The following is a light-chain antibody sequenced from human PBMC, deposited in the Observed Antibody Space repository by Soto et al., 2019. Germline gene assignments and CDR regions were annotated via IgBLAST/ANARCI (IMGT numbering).Light chain of an antibody. Sequence: EIVMTQSPATLSVSPGERAALSCRASQSVGSNLAWYQQKPGQAPRLLIYGASTRATAIPARFSGSGSGTEFTLTISSLQSEDFAIYYCQQYKIWPEGFGGGTKVEI. V-gene: IGKV3-15*01. CDR3: QQYKIWPEG. CDR1: QSVGSN. J-gene: IGKJ4*01. CDR2: GAS.